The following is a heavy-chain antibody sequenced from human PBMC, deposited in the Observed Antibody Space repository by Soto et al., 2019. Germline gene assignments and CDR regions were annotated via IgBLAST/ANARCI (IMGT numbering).Heavy chain of an antibody. J-gene: IGHJ6*02. CDR1: GYAFTSYS. V-gene: IGHV1-3*01. D-gene: IGHD2-2*02. Sequence: ASVKLSCTASGYAFTSYSMRCVRQAPLQKLASMGLINAGNGNTKYSQKFQGRVTITRDTSASTAYMELSSLRSEDTAVYYCARGYCSSTSCYKGDYYYGMDVWGQGTTVTVSS. CDR3: ARGYCSSTSCYKGDYYYGMDV. CDR2: INAGNGNT.